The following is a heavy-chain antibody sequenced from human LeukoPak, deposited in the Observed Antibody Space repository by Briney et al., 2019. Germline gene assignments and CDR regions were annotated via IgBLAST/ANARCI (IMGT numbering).Heavy chain of an antibody. D-gene: IGHD3-3*01. V-gene: IGHV1-69*13. CDR1: GGTFSGYA. J-gene: IGHJ4*02. Sequence: ASVRVSCKASGGTFSGYAISLVRQAPGQGLEWMGGIIPIFGTANYAQKFQGRVTITADESTSTAYMELSSLRSEDTAVYYCAGSYDFWSGYPYWGQGTLVTVSS. CDR3: AGSYDFWSGYPY. CDR2: IIPIFGTA.